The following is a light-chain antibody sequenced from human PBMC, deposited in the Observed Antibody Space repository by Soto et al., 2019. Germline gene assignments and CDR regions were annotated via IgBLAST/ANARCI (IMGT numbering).Light chain of an antibody. V-gene: IGLV2-14*03. CDR2: DVN. Sequence: QSALTQPASVSGSPGQSITISCTGTRSDGGGYNFVSWYQQHPGKVPKLMIFDVNRRPSGVSDRFSGSKSGNTASLTISGLQAEDEGDYYCCSYTSSSTHVFGSRTKLTVL. J-gene: IGLJ1*01. CDR1: RSDGGGYNF. CDR3: CSYTSSSTHV.